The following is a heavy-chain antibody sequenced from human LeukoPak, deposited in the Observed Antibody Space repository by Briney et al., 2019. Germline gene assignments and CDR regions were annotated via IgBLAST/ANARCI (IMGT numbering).Heavy chain of an antibody. J-gene: IGHJ4*02. CDR1: GYTFTSYG. CDR3: ARAGVRCSGGSCPLDY. D-gene: IGHD2-15*01. CDR2: IIPIFGTA. V-gene: IGHV1-69*06. Sequence: SVKVSCKASGYTFTSYGISWVRQAPGQGLEWMGGIIPIFGTANYAQKFQGRVTITADKSTSTAYMELSSLRSEDTAVYYCARAGVRCSGGSCPLDYWGQGTLVTVSS.